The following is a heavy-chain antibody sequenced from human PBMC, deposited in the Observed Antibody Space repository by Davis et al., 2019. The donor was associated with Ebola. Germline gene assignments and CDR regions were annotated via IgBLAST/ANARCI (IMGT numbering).Heavy chain of an antibody. D-gene: IGHD6-13*01. CDR3: TTVKQQPILSSTW. Sequence: GESLKISCAASGFTFSGSALHWVRQASGKGLEWVGRIRSKANSYATAYAASVKGRFTISRDDSKNTAYLQMNSLKTEDTAVYYCTTVKQQPILSSTWWGQGTLVTVSS. J-gene: IGHJ4*02. CDR1: GFTFSGSA. V-gene: IGHV3-73*01. CDR2: IRSKANSYAT.